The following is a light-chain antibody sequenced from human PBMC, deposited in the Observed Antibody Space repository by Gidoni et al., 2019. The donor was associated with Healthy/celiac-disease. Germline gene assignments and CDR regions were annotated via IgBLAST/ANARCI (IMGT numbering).Light chain of an antibody. CDR1: QSVLYSSNNKNY. CDR3: QQYYSTPPT. J-gene: IGKJ3*01. CDR2: WAS. Sequence: DIVMTPSPDSLAVSLGERATINCKSSQSVLYSSNNKNYLAWYQQKPGQPPKLLIYWASTREAGVPDRVSGSGSGTDFTLTISSLQAEDVAVYYCQQYYSTPPTFGPGTKVDIK. V-gene: IGKV4-1*01.